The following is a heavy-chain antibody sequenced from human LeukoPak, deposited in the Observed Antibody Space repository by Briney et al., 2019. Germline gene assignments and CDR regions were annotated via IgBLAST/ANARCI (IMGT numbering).Heavy chain of an antibody. CDR1: GFTCCSYW. Sequence: PGGSLRVSCAASGFTCCSYWMHCGRQAPGEGLMGVSRINSDGSSSSYADSVKGGFTISRHNAKNTLYLQMNSLRAEDTAVYYCASENWNQLPYYYYYMDVWGKGTTVTVSS. V-gene: IGHV3-74*01. D-gene: IGHD1-1*01. J-gene: IGHJ6*03. CDR2: INSDGSSS. CDR3: ASENWNQLPYYYYYMDV.